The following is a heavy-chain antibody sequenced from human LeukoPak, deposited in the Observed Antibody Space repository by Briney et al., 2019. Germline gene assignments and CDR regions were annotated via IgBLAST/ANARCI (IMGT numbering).Heavy chain of an antibody. CDR2: IYYSGST. CDR1: GGSISSGGYY. J-gene: IGHJ4*02. CDR3: ARVSPGTTGVFDY. Sequence: SETLSLTCTVSGGSISSGGYYWSWIRQHPGKGLERIGYIYYSGSTYYNPSLKSRVTISVDTSKNQFSLKLSSVTAADTAVYYCARVSPGTTGVFDYWGQGTLVTVSS. D-gene: IGHD1-7*01. V-gene: IGHV4-31*03.